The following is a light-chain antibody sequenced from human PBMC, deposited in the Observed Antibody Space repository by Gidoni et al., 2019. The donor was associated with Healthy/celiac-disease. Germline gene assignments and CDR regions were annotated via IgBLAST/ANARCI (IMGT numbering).Light chain of an antibody. CDR1: KLGDKY. CDR2: QDS. Sequence: SYELTQPPSVSVSPGQPASINCSGDKLGDKYACWYQQKPGQSPVLVIYQDSKRPSGIPERFSGSNSGNTATLTISGTQAMDEADYYCQAWDSSTGVFGTGTKVTVL. V-gene: IGLV3-1*01. CDR3: QAWDSSTGV. J-gene: IGLJ1*01.